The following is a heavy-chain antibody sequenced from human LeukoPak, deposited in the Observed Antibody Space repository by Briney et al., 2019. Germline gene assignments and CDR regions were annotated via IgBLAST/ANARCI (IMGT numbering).Heavy chain of an antibody. J-gene: IGHJ4*02. V-gene: IGHV5-51*01. Sequence: GESLKISCKGSGYSFTKYWIGWVRQMPGKGLEWMGATYPGDSDTRYSPSFQGQVTISADKSISTAYLEWSSLQASDTAMYYCAKTYYYGSGNYGGRGFDYWGQGTLVTVSS. D-gene: IGHD3-10*01. CDR2: TYPGDSDT. CDR1: GYSFTKYW. CDR3: AKTYYYGSGNYGGRGFDY.